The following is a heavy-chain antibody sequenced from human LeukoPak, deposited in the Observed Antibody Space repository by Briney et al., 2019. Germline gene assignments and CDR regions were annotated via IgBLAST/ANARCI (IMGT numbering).Heavy chain of an antibody. J-gene: IGHJ4*02. V-gene: IGHV3-20*04. D-gene: IGHD5-12*01. Sequence: PGGSLRLSCAAPGTTFPDHGMSWVRQAPGKGLEWVSGINWDGGSTGYGDSVKGRFTISRDNGKNSLYLQMNSLRAEDTAVYYCASSATMLLYWGQGTLVTVSS. CDR2: INWDGGST. CDR3: ASSATMLLY. CDR1: GTTFPDHG.